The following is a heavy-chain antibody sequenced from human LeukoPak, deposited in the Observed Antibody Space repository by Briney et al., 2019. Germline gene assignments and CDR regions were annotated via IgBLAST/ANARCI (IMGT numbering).Heavy chain of an antibody. J-gene: IGHJ4*02. D-gene: IGHD2-2*01. CDR1: GFTFSSYG. CDR3: AKGAVVVPAAVIPYFDY. Sequence: EGSLRLSCAASGFTFSSYGMHWVRQAPGKGLEWVAVISYDGSNKYYADSVKGRFTISRDNSKNTLYLQMNSLRAEDTAVYYCAKGAVVVPAAVIPYFDYWGQGTLVTVPS. V-gene: IGHV3-30*18. CDR2: ISYDGSNK.